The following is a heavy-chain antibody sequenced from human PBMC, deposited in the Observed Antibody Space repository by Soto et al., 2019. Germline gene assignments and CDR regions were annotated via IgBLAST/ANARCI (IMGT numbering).Heavy chain of an antibody. CDR3: ARENSITGTTFGWSAFDY. V-gene: IGHV1-69*13. CDR2: IIPIFGTA. Sequence: SVKVSCKAPGGTFSSYAISWVRQAPGQGLEWMGGIIPIFGTANYAQKFQGRVTITADESTSTAYMELSSLRSEDTAVYYCARENSITGTTFGWSAFDYWGQGTLVTVSS. J-gene: IGHJ4*02. CDR1: GGTFSSYA. D-gene: IGHD1-20*01.